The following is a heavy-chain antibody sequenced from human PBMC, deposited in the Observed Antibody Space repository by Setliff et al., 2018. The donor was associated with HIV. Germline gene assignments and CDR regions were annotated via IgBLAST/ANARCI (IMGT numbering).Heavy chain of an antibody. D-gene: IGHD6-13*01. Sequence: GASVKVSCKASGYSFTNYGLNWVRQAPGQGLEWMGWISVYNGYTNYAQNLQDRVTMTTDTSTSTAYMELRSLRSDDTAVYYCAVGDSSSWYGVDYWGQGTLVTVSS. J-gene: IGHJ4*02. CDR2: ISVYNGYT. CDR3: AVGDSSSWYGVDY. V-gene: IGHV1-18*01. CDR1: GYSFTNYG.